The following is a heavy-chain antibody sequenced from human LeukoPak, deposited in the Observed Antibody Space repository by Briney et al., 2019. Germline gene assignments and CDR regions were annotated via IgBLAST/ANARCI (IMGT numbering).Heavy chain of an antibody. CDR2: IWYDGSNK. CDR3: AKDSVEWLLNYYFDY. Sequence: GSLRLSCAASGFTFSSYGMHWVRQAPGKGLEWVAVIWYDGSNKYYADSVKGRFTISRDNCKNTLYLQMNSLRAEDTAVYYCAKDSVEWLLNYYFDYWGQGTLVTVSS. J-gene: IGHJ4*02. CDR1: GFTFSSYG. D-gene: IGHD3-3*01. V-gene: IGHV3-33*06.